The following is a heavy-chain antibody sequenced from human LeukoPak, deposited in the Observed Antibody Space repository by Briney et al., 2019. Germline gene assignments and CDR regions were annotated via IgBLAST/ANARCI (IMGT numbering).Heavy chain of an antibody. CDR3: ARDPSSRLEGSYAVY. D-gene: IGHD1-26*01. CDR2: IKSKTDGGTT. V-gene: IGHV3-15*05. J-gene: IGHJ4*02. Sequence: GGSLRLSCAASGFTFSNAWMSWVRQAPGKGLEWVGRIKSKTDGGTTDYAAPVKGRFTISGDDSKNTLYLQMNSLRAEDTAVYYCARDPSSRLEGSYAVYWGQGTLVTVSS. CDR1: GFTFSNAW.